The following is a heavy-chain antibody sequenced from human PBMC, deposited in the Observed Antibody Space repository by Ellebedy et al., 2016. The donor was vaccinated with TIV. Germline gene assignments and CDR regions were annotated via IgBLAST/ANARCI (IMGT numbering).Heavy chain of an antibody. CDR3: AKGSSSGLNYDRVGFEY. D-gene: IGHD3-22*01. V-gene: IGHV3-66*01. CDR2: IYSNGDT. J-gene: IGHJ4*02. Sequence: PGGSLRLSCAVSGLTVSNNYMTWVRQAPGKGLEWVSLIYSNGDTRYADSVKGRFTISRDNSKNTLHIQMNRLRTEDTAVYYCAKGSSSGLNYDRVGFEYWGQGILVTVSS. CDR1: GLTVSNNY.